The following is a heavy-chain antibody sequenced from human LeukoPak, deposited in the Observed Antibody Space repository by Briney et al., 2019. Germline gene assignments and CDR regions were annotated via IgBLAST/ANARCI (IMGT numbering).Heavy chain of an antibody. CDR2: INHSGST. V-gene: IGHV4-34*01. D-gene: IGHD2-15*01. Sequence: SQTLSLTCAVYGRSFSGYYWSWIRQPPGKGLEWIGEINHSGSTNYNPSPKSRVTISVDTSKNQSSLKLSSVTAADTAVYYCARVVAATLDYWGQGTLVTVSS. CDR1: GRSFSGYY. J-gene: IGHJ4*02. CDR3: ARVVAATLDY.